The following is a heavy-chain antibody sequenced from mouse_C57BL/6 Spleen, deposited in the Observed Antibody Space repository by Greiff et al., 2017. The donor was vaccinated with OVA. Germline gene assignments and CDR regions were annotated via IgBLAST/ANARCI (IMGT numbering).Heavy chain of an antibody. Sequence: QVQLQQPGAELVKPGASVTLSCKASGYTFTSYWMHWVKQRPGQGLEWIGMIHPNSGSTNYNEKFKSKATLTVDKSSSTAYMQISSLTSEASAVYYCARSITTVDYWGQGTTLTVSS. D-gene: IGHD1-1*01. CDR3: ARSITTVDY. V-gene: IGHV1-64*01. J-gene: IGHJ2*01. CDR2: IHPNSGST. CDR1: GYTFTSYW.